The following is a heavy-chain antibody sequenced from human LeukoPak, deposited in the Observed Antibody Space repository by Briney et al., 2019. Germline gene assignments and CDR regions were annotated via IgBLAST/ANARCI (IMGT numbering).Heavy chain of an antibody. Sequence: PGGSLRVSCAASGFTFSTYWMTWVRQAPGKGLEWVATIKGDGRKEYYADSMKGRFTISRDNAKNSVYLQMNSLRVEDTAVYYCVRARVDYWGQGILVTVSS. CDR1: GFTFSTYW. J-gene: IGHJ4*02. CDR3: VRARVDY. CDR2: IKGDGRKE. V-gene: IGHV3-7*04.